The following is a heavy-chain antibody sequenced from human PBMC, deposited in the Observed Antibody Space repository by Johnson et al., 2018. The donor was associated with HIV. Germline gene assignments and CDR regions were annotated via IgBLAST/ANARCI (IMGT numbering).Heavy chain of an antibody. CDR2: ISYDGNNE. J-gene: IGHJ3*02. CDR3: ARGRDFSSGLDGGAFDI. CDR1: GFTFSSYA. V-gene: IGHV3-30*04. Sequence: QVQLVESGGGVVQPGRSLRLSCAASGFTFSSYAMHWVRQAPGKGLEWVAVISYDGNNEYYADSVKGRFTISRDNSKNTLYLQMNSLRVEDTAVYYCARGRDFSSGLDGGAFDIWGQGTMVSVSS. D-gene: IGHD6-19*01.